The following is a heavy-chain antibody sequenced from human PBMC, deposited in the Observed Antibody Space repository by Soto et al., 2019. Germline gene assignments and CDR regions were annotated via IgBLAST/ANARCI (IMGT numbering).Heavy chain of an antibody. J-gene: IGHJ6*02. CDR2: ITWNSDEI. Sequence: EVQLVESGGGLVQPGRSLRLSCAASGFTFDDYAMQWVRQRPGRGLEWVSGITWNSDEIGYPDSVKGRFSISRDNAKKYLYLQMSSLRPDDTALYYCAASRGFDSSGYSGYYYGMDVWGQGTTVTVSS. V-gene: IGHV3-9*01. CDR3: AASRGFDSSGYSGYYYGMDV. CDR1: GFTFDDYA. D-gene: IGHD3-22*01.